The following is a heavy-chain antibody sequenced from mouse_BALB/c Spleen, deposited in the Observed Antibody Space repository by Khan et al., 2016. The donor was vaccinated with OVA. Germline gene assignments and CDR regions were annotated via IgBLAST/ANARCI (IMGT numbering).Heavy chain of an antibody. CDR2: ISPGSGDT. D-gene: IGHD1-2*01. J-gene: IGHJ3*01. CDR1: GYTFTDYY. V-gene: IGHV1-77*01. Sequence: QVQLQQSGAELARPGASVKLSCKASGYTFTDYYINWVKQRTGQGLEWIGEISPGSGDTYYNEKFKGKATLTADKSSSTAYMQLNSLTSEASAVYFCARRNYFGYTFVYWGQGTLVTVSA. CDR3: ARRNYFGYTFVY.